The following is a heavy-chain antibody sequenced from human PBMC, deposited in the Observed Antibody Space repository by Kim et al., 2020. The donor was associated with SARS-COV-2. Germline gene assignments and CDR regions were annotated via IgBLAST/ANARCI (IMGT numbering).Heavy chain of an antibody. V-gene: IGHV3-33*05. CDR1: RFIFSNYG. Sequence: GGSLRLSCAAFRFIFSNYGMHWVRQAPGKGLEWVALISYDGSKKYYADSVKGRFTVSRDNSKNRLFLQMNSLRAEDTAVYYCASDCSGGTCYLDYWGQGTLVTVSS. D-gene: IGHD2-15*01. CDR3: ASDCSGGTCYLDY. CDR2: ISYDGSKK. J-gene: IGHJ4*02.